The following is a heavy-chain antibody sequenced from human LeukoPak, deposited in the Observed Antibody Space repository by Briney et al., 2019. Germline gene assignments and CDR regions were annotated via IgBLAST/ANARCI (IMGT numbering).Heavy chain of an antibody. CDR3: ARTGEWDSSGRYRWDWFDP. J-gene: IGHJ5*02. D-gene: IGHD3-22*01. CDR2: IYPRDSDT. Sequence: GESLKISCKGSGYSFTSYWIAWVRQMPGKGLEWMGFIYPRDSDTRYRPSFQGQVTMSADKPTSTAYLQWSSLKASDTAMYYCARTGEWDSSGRYRWDWFDPWGQGTLVTVSS. CDR1: GYSFTSYW. V-gene: IGHV5-51*04.